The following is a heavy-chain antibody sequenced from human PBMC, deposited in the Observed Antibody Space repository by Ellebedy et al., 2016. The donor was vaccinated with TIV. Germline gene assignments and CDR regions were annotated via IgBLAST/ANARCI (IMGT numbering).Heavy chain of an antibody. CDR2: IDPSYGTT. CDR1: GYTFTKYY. Sequence: AASVTVSCKASGYTFTKYYMHWVRQAPGQGLEWMGVIDPSYGTTSYAQKFQGRVTMTSDTSTSTVYMELSSLRSDDTAVYYCAREDLLSSSSSDHYGVDVWGQGTTVTVSS. D-gene: IGHD6-6*01. CDR3: AREDLLSSSSSDHYGVDV. V-gene: IGHV1-46*01. J-gene: IGHJ6*02.